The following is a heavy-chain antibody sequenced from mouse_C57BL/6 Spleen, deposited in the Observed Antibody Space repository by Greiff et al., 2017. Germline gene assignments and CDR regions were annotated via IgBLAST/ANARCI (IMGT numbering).Heavy chain of an antibody. D-gene: IGHD2-3*01. V-gene: IGHV1-18*01. J-gene: IGHJ3*01. CDR3: AREDGYYVWFAD. CDR2: INPNNGGT. Sequence: EVQLQQSGPELVKPGASVKISCKASGYTFTDYNMDWVKQSHGKSLEWIGDINPNNGGTNYNQKFKGKATLTVDKSSSTAYMEIRSLTSEDTAVYYCAREDGYYVWFADWGQGILVTVAA. CDR1: GYTFTDYN.